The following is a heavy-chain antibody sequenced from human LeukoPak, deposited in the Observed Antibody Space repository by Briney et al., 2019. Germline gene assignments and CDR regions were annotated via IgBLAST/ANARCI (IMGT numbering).Heavy chain of an antibody. D-gene: IGHD2/OR15-2a*01. CDR2: IHYSGST. CDR1: GGXISTYY. CDR3: ARNIGWFDP. J-gene: IGHJ5*02. Sequence: PSETLSLTCTVSGGXISTYYWSWIRQTPGKGLEWIGYIHYSGSTNYNPSLKSRVTISLDTSKNKFSLKLSSVTAADTAVYYCARNIGWFDPWGQGTLVTVSS. V-gene: IGHV4-59*01.